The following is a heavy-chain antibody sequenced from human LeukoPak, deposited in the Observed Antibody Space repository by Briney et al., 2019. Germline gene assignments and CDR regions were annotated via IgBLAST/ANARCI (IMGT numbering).Heavy chain of an antibody. CDR3: AKEYCSNSVCHSLDY. D-gene: IGHD2-8*01. CDR2: ISYDGSNK. V-gene: IGHV3-30*18. Sequence: QTGGSLRLSCAASGFTFSSSGMHWVRQAPGKGLEWVAVISYDGSNKYYADSVEGRFTFSRDNSKNTLYLQMNSLRAEDTAVYYCAKEYCSNSVCHSLDYWGQGTLVTVSS. CDR1: GFTFSSSG. J-gene: IGHJ4*02.